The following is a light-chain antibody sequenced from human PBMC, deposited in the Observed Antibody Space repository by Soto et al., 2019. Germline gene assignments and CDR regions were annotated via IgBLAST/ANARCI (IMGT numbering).Light chain of an antibody. CDR1: SSDVGAYNY. V-gene: IGLV2-14*01. J-gene: IGLJ1*01. CDR2: DVT. CDR3: SSYSDISTLV. Sequence: QSALTQPASVSGSPGQSITISCTGTSSDVGAYNYVSWYQQHPGKAPKHMIYDVTNRPSGVSDRFSGSKSGNTASLTISGLQAEDEADYYCSSYSDISTLVFGTGTKLTVL.